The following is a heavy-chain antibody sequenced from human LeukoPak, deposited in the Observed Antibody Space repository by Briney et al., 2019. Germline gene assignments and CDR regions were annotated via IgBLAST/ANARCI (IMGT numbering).Heavy chain of an antibody. CDR2: INHGGST. Sequence: PSETLSLTCAVYGGSFSGYYWSWIRQPPGKGLEWIGEINHGGSTNYNPSLKSRVTISVDTSKNQFSLKLSSVTAADTAMYYCARGVSPDYWGQGTLVTVSS. V-gene: IGHV4-34*01. CDR1: GGSFSGYY. CDR3: ARGVSPDY. J-gene: IGHJ4*02.